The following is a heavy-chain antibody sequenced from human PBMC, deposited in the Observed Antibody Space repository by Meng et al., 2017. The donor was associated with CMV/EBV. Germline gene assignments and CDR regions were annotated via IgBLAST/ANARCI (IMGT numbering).Heavy chain of an antibody. CDR2: IYYSGST. V-gene: IGHV4-61*01. D-gene: IGHD3-3*01. CDR3: ARAATIFEYYGMDV. Sequence: SETLSLTCTVSGGSVSSGSYYWSSVRQPPGKGLEWIGYIYYSGSTNYNPSLKSRVTISVDTSKNQFSLKLSSVTAADTAVYYCARAATIFEYYGMDVWGQGTTVTVSS. CDR1: GGSVSSGSYY. J-gene: IGHJ6*02.